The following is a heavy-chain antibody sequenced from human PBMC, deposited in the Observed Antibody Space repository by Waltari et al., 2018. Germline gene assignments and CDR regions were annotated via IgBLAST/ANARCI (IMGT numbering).Heavy chain of an antibody. V-gene: IGHV4-31*03. D-gene: IGHD3-22*01. J-gene: IGHJ4*02. CDR1: GGSISSGGYY. CDR3: ARTYYYDSSLAY. Sequence: QVQLQESGPGLVKPSQTLSLTCTVSGGSISSGGYYWSWIRQHPGKGLEWIGYIYHSGRTYDNTSLKSRVTISVDRSKNQFSLKLSSVTAAETAVYYCARTYYYDSSLAYWGQGTLVTVSS. CDR2: IYHSGRT.